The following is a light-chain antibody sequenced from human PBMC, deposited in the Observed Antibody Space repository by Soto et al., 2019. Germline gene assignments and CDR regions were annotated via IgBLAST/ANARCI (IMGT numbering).Light chain of an antibody. J-gene: IGKJ2*01. V-gene: IGKV3-20*01. Sequence: EIVLTQSPGTLSLSPGERATLSCRASQSVRSSYLAWYQQRAGQAPRLLIYGASSRATGIPDRFSGDGSGTDFTLTISRLEPEDFAVYYCQQYGSSPGYTFGQGTKLEIK. CDR1: QSVRSSY. CDR3: QQYGSSPGYT. CDR2: GAS.